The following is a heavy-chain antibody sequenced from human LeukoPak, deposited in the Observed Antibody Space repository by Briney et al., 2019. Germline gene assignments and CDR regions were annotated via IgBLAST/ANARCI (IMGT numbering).Heavy chain of an antibody. V-gene: IGHV3-23*01. CDR3: AKDAVGGTYVRYFDS. CDR2: ISISGGNT. Sequence: GGSLRLSCAASGFIFSSYAMSWVRQAPGKGLEWVSTISISGGNTYYANSVKGRFTISRDNSKSTLYLQMNSLGAEDTAVYYCAKDAVGGTYVRYFDSRGQGTLVTVSS. J-gene: IGHJ4*02. D-gene: IGHD1-26*01. CDR1: GFIFSSYA.